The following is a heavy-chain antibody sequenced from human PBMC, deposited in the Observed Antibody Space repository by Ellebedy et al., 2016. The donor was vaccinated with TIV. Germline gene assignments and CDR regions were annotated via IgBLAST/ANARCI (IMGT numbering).Heavy chain of an antibody. J-gene: IGHJ4*02. Sequence: GESLKISCAASGFSFSKKSMNWVRQAPGKGLEWISYVSGSGNVTYYADSVRGRFTISRDNAKNSLYLQMNTLRDEDAAVYYCARMTVPRDFWGQGTLVTVSS. CDR3: ARMTVPRDF. D-gene: IGHD1-1*01. CDR2: VSGSGNVT. V-gene: IGHV3-48*02. CDR1: GFSFSKKS.